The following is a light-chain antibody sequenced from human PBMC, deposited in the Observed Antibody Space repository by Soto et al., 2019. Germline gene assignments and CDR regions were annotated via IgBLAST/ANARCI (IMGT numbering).Light chain of an antibody. J-gene: IGLJ1*01. V-gene: IGLV2-8*01. Sequence: QSVLTQPPSASGSPGQSVAISCTGTSSDVGGQNYVSWYQQHPGKAPKPIIYAVTERPSGVPDRFSGSKSGNTASLTVSGLQTEDEADYYCSSHAGNNNYVFGTGTQLTVL. CDR2: AVT. CDR3: SSHAGNNNYV. CDR1: SSDVGGQNY.